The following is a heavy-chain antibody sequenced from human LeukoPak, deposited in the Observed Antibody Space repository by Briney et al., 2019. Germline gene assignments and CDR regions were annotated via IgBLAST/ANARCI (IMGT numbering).Heavy chain of an antibody. CDR2: IYSSGTT. Sequence: SQTLSLTCTVSGDSINSGNNYWSWIRQPAGTGPEWIGHIYSSGTTNYNPSLKSRVTISVDTSKNQFSLKLSSVTAADTAVYYCARHTYYYDSSGPTYYFDYWGQGTLVTVSS. V-gene: IGHV4-61*09. J-gene: IGHJ4*02. D-gene: IGHD3-22*01. CDR3: ARHTYYYDSSGPTYYFDY. CDR1: GDSINSGNNY.